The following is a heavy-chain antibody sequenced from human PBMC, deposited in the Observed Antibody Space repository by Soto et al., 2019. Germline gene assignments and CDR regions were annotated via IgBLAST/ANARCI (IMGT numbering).Heavy chain of an antibody. D-gene: IGHD3-22*01. Sequence: TLSLTCTVSGGSISSGGYYWSWIRQHPGKGLEWIGYIYYSGSTYYNPSLKSRVTISVDTSKNQFSLKLSSVTAADTAVYYCARDSMLGVYYDSSGYYPDAFDIWGQGTMVTVSS. CDR1: GGSISSGGYY. J-gene: IGHJ3*02. V-gene: IGHV4-31*03. CDR2: IYYSGST. CDR3: ARDSMLGVYYDSSGYYPDAFDI.